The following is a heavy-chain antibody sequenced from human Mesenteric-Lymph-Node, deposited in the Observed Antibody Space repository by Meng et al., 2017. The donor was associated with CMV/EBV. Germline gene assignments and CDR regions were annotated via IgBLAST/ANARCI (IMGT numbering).Heavy chain of an antibody. CDR2: INHSGST. V-gene: IGHV4-31*03. D-gene: IGHD3-10*01. J-gene: IGHJ4*02. CDR3: ARGGYYGSGRSAFGY. CDR1: LDSIASGGYY. Sequence: SETLSLTCTVSLDSIASGGYYWTWLRQLPGKGLEWIGYINHSGSTSYNPSLKSRLSMSVDTSKNQFSLRLNSVTVADTAVYYCARGGYYGSGRSAFGYWGQGTLVTVSS.